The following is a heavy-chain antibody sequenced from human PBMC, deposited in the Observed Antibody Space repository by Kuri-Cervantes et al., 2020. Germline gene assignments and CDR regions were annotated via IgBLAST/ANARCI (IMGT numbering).Heavy chain of an antibody. CDR3: ARVYSNFDGSGSFVDY. V-gene: IGHV4-38-2*01. CDR1: GYSISSGYY. J-gene: IGHJ4*02. D-gene: IGHD3-10*01. CDR2: IYHSGST. Sequence: SETLSLTCAVSGYSISSGYYWGWIRQPPGKGLEWIGSIYHSGSTYYNPSLKSRVTISVDTSKNQFSLKLSSVTAADTAVYYCARVYSNFDGSGSFVDYWGQGTLVTVSS.